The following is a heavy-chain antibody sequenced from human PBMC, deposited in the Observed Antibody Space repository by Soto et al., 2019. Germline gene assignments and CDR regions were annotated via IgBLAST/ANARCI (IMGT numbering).Heavy chain of an antibody. Sequence: ASMKVSCKASGGTFSSYAISWVRQAPGQGLEWMGGIIPIFGTANYAQKFQGRVTITADESTSTAYMGLSSLRSEDTAVYYCARGVNPSRRITIGNYYYYYGMDVWGQGTTVTVSS. CDR2: IIPIFGTA. CDR1: GGTFSSYA. J-gene: IGHJ6*02. D-gene: IGHD3-10*01. V-gene: IGHV1-69*13. CDR3: ARGVNPSRRITIGNYYYYYGMDV.